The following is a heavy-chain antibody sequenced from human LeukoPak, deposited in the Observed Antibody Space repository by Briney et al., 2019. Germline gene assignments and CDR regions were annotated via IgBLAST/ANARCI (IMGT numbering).Heavy chain of an antibody. J-gene: IGHJ6*02. CDR1: GFTFDDYG. Sequence: GGSLRLSCAASGFTFDDYGMSWVRQAPGKGLEWVSGINWNGGSTGYADSVKGRFIISRDNAKNSLYLQMNSLRAEDTALYHCARAKIAATGGMDVWGQGTTVTVSS. CDR2: INWNGGST. V-gene: IGHV3-20*01. CDR3: ARAKIAATGGMDV. D-gene: IGHD6-25*01.